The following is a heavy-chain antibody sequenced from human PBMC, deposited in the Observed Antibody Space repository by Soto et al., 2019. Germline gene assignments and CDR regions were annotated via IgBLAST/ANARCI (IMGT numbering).Heavy chain of an antibody. Sequence: SVKVSCKASGYTFTGHYMHWVRQAPGQGLEWMGWIIPIFGTANYAQKFQGRVTITADESTSTAYMELNSLRAEDTAVYYCAREKVGCSSTSCYQEKELYGMDVWGQGTTVTVSS. CDR1: GYTFTGHY. V-gene: IGHV1-69*13. CDR3: AREKVGCSSTSCYQEKELYGMDV. D-gene: IGHD2-2*01. CDR2: IIPIFGTA. J-gene: IGHJ6*02.